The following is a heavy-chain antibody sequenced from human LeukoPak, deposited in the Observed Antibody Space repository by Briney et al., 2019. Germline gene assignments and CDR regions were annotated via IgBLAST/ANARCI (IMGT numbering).Heavy chain of an antibody. Sequence: GGSLRLSCAASGFTFSSYAMHWVRQAPGKGLEWVAVISYDGSNKYYADSVKGRFTISRDNSKNTLYLQMNSLRAEDTAVYYCARDAYYGSGSYFDYWGQGTLVTVSS. CDR3: ARDAYYGSGSYFDY. CDR1: GFTFSSYA. J-gene: IGHJ4*02. V-gene: IGHV3-30*01. CDR2: ISYDGSNK. D-gene: IGHD3-10*01.